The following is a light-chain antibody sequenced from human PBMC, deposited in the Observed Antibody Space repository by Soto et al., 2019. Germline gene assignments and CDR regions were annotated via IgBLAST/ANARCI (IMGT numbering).Light chain of an antibody. V-gene: IGLV3-21*02. J-gene: IGLJ1*01. CDR2: DDS. CDR3: QVWDSSSDPGNV. Sequence: SYELTQPPSVSVAPGQTARLTCGGNNIGSKSVHWYQQKPGQAPVLVVYDDSDRPSGIPERFSGSNSGNTATLTISRVEAGDEADYYCQVWDSSSDPGNVFGTGTKLTVL. CDR1: NIGSKS.